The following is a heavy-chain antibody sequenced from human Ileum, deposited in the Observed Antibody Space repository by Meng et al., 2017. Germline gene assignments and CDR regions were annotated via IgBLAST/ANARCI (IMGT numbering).Heavy chain of an antibody. J-gene: IGHJ4*02. V-gene: IGHV3-30*04. CDR2: ISSDGSDI. Sequence: GGSLRLSCAASGFIFSHYAMHWVRQAPGKGLEWVAGISSDGSDIKYSDSVKGRFTISRDNFASTLYLQMNSLRPEDRASYLCARSTYFYGSGSEIYWGQGTRVTVSS. CDR1: GFIFSHYA. D-gene: IGHD3-10*01. CDR3: ARSTYFYGSGSEIY.